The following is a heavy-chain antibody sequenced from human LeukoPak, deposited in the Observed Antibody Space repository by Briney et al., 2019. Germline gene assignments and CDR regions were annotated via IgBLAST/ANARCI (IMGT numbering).Heavy chain of an antibody. CDR1: GFTVSRNY. D-gene: IGHD5-12*01. CDR2: ISSTSTSI. V-gene: IGHV3-21*01. CDR3: ARGVVASILYNGQGY. J-gene: IGHJ4*02. Sequence: PGGSLRLSCVASGFTVSRNYMNWVRQAPGKGLEWVSSISSTSTSIYYADSVKGRFTISRDNAKNSLYLQMNSLRAEDTAVYYCARGVVASILYNGQGYWGQGTLVIVSS.